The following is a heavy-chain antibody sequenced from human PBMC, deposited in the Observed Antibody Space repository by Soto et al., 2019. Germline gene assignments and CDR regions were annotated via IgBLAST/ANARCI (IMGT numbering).Heavy chain of an antibody. D-gene: IGHD2-15*01. Sequence: EVQMLESGGGLVEPGGSLRLSCAASGLTFGSHAMSWVRQAPGKGLEGVSAVSRSGGKTHYEDSVKGRFTISRDHSKNTLYLQMNSLRAEDTAVYFCATGGYCSAGDCQVGNVNYYLDVWGKGTTVTVSS. CDR2: VSRSGGKT. CDR1: GLTFGSHA. V-gene: IGHV3-23*01. J-gene: IGHJ6*03. CDR3: ATGGYCSAGDCQVGNVNYYLDV.